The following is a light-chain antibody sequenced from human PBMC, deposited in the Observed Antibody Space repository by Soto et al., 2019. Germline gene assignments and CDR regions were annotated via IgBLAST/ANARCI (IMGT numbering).Light chain of an antibody. CDR3: LQYNTFPHS. J-gene: IGKJ2*03. CDR1: QIIARW. Sequence: DIPMTQSPSTLSASIGDSVTLTCRASQIIARWLAWYQQKPGKAPNLVIYDATKLQSGVPSRFSATASGAEFTLTIRGLQAEDFATYYCLQYNTFPHSFGQGTRLEI. CDR2: DAT. V-gene: IGKV1-5*01.